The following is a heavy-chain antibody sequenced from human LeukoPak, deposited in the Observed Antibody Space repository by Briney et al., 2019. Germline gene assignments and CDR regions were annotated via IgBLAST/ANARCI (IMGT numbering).Heavy chain of an antibody. J-gene: IGHJ4*02. D-gene: IGHD2-2*01. CDR1: GGSFSGYY. CDR3: ARGRYCSSTSCYAPDY. V-gene: IGHV4-34*01. Sequence: SETLSLTCAVYGGSFSGYYWSWIRQPPGKGLEWIGEINHSGSTNYNPSLKSRVTISVDTSKNQFPLKLSSVTAADTAVYYCARGRYCSSTSCYAPDYWGQGTLVTVSS. CDR2: INHSGST.